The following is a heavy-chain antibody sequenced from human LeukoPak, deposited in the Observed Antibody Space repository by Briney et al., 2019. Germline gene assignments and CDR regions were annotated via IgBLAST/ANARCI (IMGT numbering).Heavy chain of an antibody. J-gene: IGHJ6*03. CDR1: GYTFTGYY. CDR3: ARGKSSSSWYGEYYYYYYYMDV. Sequence: ASVKVSCKASGYTFTGYYMHWVRQAPGQGLEWMGWINPNSGGTDYAQKFQGRVTMTRDTSISTAYMEPSRLRSDDTAVYYCARGKSSSSWYGEYYYYYYYMDVWGKGTTVTVSS. CDR2: INPNSGGT. D-gene: IGHD6-13*01. V-gene: IGHV1-2*02.